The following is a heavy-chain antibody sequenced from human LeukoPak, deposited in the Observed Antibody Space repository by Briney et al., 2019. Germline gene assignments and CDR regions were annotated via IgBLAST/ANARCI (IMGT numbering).Heavy chain of an antibody. D-gene: IGHD3-16*01. CDR3: SRGDDFSGDS. V-gene: IGHV3-20*04. CDR2: INWNGGST. CDR1: GFTFDDYG. J-gene: IGHJ5*01. Sequence: GGSLRLSCAASGFTFDDYGMSWVRQAPGKGLEWVSGINWNGGSTGYADSVKGRFTISRDNARNLLYLQMSSLRADDTAVYYCSRGDDFSGDSWGQGTLVTVSS.